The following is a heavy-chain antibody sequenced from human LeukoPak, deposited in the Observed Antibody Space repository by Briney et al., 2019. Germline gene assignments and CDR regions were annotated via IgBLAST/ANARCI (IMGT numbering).Heavy chain of an antibody. V-gene: IGHV1-2*07. CDR1: GYTFTAHY. CDR2: IIPNSGGT. CDR3: ARAFMSGYPDFDF. Sequence: ASVTVSCKASGYTFTAHYMHWVRQAPGQGLEWMGWIIPNSGGTSYAHSFQGRVTITRDTSISTVYMELNSLRSDDTAVYYCARAFMSGYPDFDFWGQGTLVTVSS. J-gene: IGHJ4*02. D-gene: IGHD5-12*01.